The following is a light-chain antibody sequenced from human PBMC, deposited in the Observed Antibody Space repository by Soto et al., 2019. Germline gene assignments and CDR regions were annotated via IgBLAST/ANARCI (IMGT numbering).Light chain of an antibody. V-gene: IGKV1-27*01. CDR2: AAS. Sequence: DCQMTQSTYSLSASVGDRVIITCRASQGIANYLAWYQHKPGKVPSLLIYAASTLQSGVLSRISGGGSGTDFILIIISRQPQDVVASYCRQYNCVPLTFGQGANVDNK. CDR3: RQYNCVPLT. J-gene: IGKJ1*01. CDR1: QGIANY.